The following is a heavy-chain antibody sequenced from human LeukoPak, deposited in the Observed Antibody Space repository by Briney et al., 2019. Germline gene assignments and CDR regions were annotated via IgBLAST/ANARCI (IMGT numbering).Heavy chain of an antibody. Sequence: SETLSLTCTVSGGSISSDYWSWIRQPPGKGLEWIGYIYYNGDTDYNPSLKSRVTISVDTSKNQFSLKLSSVTAADTAVYYCARSGYSYGLVDYWGQGTLVTVSS. D-gene: IGHD5-18*01. V-gene: IGHV4-59*01. CDR3: ARSGYSYGLVDY. J-gene: IGHJ4*02. CDR2: IYYNGDT. CDR1: GGSISSDY.